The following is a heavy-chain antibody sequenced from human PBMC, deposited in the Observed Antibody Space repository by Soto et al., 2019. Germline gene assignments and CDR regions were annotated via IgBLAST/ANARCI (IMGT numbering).Heavy chain of an antibody. CDR1: GFTFSSYG. CDR3: AKEWATHDYGDYLDAFDI. D-gene: IGHD4-17*01. Sequence: QVQLVESGGGVVQPGRSLRLSCAASGFTFSSYGMHWVRQAPGKGLEWVAVISYDGSNKYYADSVKGRFTISRDNSKNTLYLQMNSVRAEDTAVYYCAKEWATHDYGDYLDAFDIWGQGTMLTVSS. CDR2: ISYDGSNK. J-gene: IGHJ3*02. V-gene: IGHV3-30*18.